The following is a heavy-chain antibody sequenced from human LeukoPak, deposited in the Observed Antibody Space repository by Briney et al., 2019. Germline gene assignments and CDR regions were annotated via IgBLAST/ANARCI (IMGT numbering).Heavy chain of an antibody. CDR1: GFIVSSNY. CDR3: ARRDSSGYWYFDY. D-gene: IGHD3-22*01. Sequence: GGSLRLSCAASGFIVSSNYMSWVRQAPGKGLEWVSVIYSGGSTYYADSVKGRFTISRDNSKNTLYLQMNSLRAEDTAVYYCARRDSSGYWYFDYWGQGTLVTVSS. J-gene: IGHJ4*02. V-gene: IGHV3-53*01. CDR2: IYSGGST.